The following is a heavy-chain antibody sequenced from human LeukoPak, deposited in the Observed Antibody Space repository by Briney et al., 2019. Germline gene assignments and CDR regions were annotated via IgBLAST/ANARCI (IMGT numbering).Heavy chain of an antibody. CDR2: IKTDGSIT. J-gene: IGHJ4*02. CDR3: ARVATGSYHFDY. D-gene: IGHD1-26*01. V-gene: IGHV3-74*01. CDR1: GFTFSSYW. Sequence: PGGSLRLSCVASGFTFSSYWMHWVRQDPRKGLVWVSRIKTDGSITSYADSVKERFTISRDNAKNTLYVQMNSLRVEDTAVYYCARVATGSYHFDYWGQGTLVTVSS.